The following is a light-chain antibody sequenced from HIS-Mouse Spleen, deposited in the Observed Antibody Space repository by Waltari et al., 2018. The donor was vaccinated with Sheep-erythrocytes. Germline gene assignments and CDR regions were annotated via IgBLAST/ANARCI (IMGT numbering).Light chain of an antibody. Sequence: QSALTQPPSASGSPGQSVTTPCTGTSSDVGGYNYVPWYQQPPGKAPKLMIYEVSKRPSGVPDRFSGSKSGNTASLTVSGLQAEDEADYYCSSYAGSNNYVFGTGTKVTVL. CDR1: SSDVGGYNY. V-gene: IGLV2-8*01. CDR3: SSYAGSNNYV. J-gene: IGLJ1*01. CDR2: EVS.